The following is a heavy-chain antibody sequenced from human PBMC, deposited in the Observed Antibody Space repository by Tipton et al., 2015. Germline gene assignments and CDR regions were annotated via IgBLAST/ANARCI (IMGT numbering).Heavy chain of an antibody. CDR2: INGDEVTT. CDR3: AKAFQSGRYPPPAFDS. CDR1: GFTFSSYW. J-gene: IGHJ4*02. V-gene: IGHV3-74*01. D-gene: IGHD1-26*01. Sequence: SLRLSCAASGFTFSSYWMHWVRQAPGNGLVWVSRINGDEVTTSYADSVKGRFIISRDNAKNTVYLQMNSLRVEDTAMYYCAKAFQSGRYPPPAFDSWGQGTLVTVSS.